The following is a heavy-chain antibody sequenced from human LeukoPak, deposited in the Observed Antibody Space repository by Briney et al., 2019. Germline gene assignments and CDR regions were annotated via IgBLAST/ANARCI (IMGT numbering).Heavy chain of an antibody. J-gene: IGHJ4*02. CDR2: ITYDGSSE. V-gene: IGHV3-30*18. D-gene: IGHD3-16*01. CDR3: AKRGDGGHKSLEY. Sequence: PGGSLRLSCAASGVTLSSYAMSWARQAPGKGLEWVATITYDGSSEYYADSVKDRFTVSRDNSKNTLYLQMSSLKTEDTAVYYCAKRGDGGHKSLEYWGQGTLVIVSS. CDR1: GVTLSSYA.